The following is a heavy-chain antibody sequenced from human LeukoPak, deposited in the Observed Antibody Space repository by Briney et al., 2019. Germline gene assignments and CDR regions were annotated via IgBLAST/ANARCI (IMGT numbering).Heavy chain of an antibody. J-gene: IGHJ6*02. CDR2: INAGNGNT. CDR1: GYTFTSYA. V-gene: IGHV1-3*01. D-gene: IGHD3-10*01. CDR3: ARGMVAEYYYYGMDV. Sequence: ASVKVSCKASGYTFTSYAMHWVRQAPGQRLEWMGWINAGNGNTKYSQKFQGRVTITRDTSASTAYMELSSLRSEDTAVYYCARGMVAEYYYYGMDVWGQGATVTVSS.